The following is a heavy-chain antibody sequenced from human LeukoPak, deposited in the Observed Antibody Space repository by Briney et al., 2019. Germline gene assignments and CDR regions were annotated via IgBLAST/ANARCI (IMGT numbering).Heavy chain of an antibody. CDR3: ARGTITMVRGVIGWFDY. CDR2: INHSGST. J-gene: IGHJ4*02. V-gene: IGHV4-34*01. Sequence: SETLSLTCAVYGGSFSGYYWSRIRQPPGEGLEWIGEINHSGSTNYNPSLKSRVTISVDTSKNQFSLKLSSVTAADTAVYYCARGTITMVRGVIGWFDYWGQGTLVTVSS. CDR1: GGSFSGYY. D-gene: IGHD3-10*01.